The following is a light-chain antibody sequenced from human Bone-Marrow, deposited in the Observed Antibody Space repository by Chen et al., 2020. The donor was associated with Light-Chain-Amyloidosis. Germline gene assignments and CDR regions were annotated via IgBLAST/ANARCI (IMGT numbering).Light chain of an antibody. CDR1: SGDVGTYNY. V-gene: IGLV2-14*01. CDR3: SSFTSSSSYV. J-gene: IGLJ1*01. CDR2: AVS. Sequence: QSPLTQPASVSGSPGQSITTPCTGTSGDVGTYNYVSWYQQHPGKAPKVMIYAVSNRPSGVSNRFSGSKSGNTASLTISGLQAEDEADYYCSSFTSSSSYVFGPGTKVTVL.